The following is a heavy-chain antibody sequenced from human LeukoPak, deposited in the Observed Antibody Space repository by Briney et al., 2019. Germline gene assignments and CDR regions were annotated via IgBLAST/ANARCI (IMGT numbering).Heavy chain of an antibody. J-gene: IGHJ4*02. CDR3: ARDIYYDSSPLGDY. Sequence: KPGGSLRLSCAGSGFTFSDYYMAWIRQAPGKGLQRISYMRRGSDVKTYADSVKGRFTISRDNAKNSLYLQMNSLRAEDTAVYYCARDIYYDSSPLGDYWGQGTLVTVSS. V-gene: IGHV3-11*06. CDR1: GFTFSDYY. CDR2: MRRGSDVK. D-gene: IGHD3-22*01.